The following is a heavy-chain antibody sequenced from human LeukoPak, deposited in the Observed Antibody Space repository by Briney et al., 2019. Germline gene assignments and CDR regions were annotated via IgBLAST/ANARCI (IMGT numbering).Heavy chain of an antibody. D-gene: IGHD3-9*01. J-gene: IGHJ4*02. Sequence: GGSLRLSCAASGFTFSSCEMNWVRQAPGKGLEWVSYISSSGSTIYYADSVKGRFTISRDNAKNSLYLQMNSLRAEDTAVYYCARDFPARYDILTGSFWGQGTLVTVSS. CDR1: GFTFSSCE. V-gene: IGHV3-48*03. CDR2: ISSSGSTI. CDR3: ARDFPARYDILTGSF.